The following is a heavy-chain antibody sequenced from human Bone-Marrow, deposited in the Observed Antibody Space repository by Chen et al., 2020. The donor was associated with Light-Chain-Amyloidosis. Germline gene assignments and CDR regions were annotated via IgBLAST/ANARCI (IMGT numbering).Heavy chain of an antibody. Sequence: GKKPGESLKTSCKGSGYTFPNYWIGWVRQMPGKGLEWMGVIYPDDSDARYSPSFEGQITISADKSITTAYLQWRSLKASDTAMYYCARRRDGYDFDYWGRGTLVTVSS. CDR2: IYPDDSDA. J-gene: IGHJ4*02. CDR3: ARRRDGYDFDY. D-gene: IGHD5-12*01. CDR1: GYTFPNYW. V-gene: IGHV5-51*01.